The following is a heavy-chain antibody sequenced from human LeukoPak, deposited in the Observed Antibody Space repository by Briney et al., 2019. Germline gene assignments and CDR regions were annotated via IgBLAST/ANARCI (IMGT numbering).Heavy chain of an antibody. D-gene: IGHD1-26*01. CDR1: GFTFSSYA. Sequence: GGSLRLSCAVSGFTFSSYAMHWVRQAPGKGLEWVAAISYDGSNKYYADSVKGRFTISRDNSKNTLYLQMNSLRAEDTAVYYCARVWELLIDYWGQGTLVTVSS. J-gene: IGHJ4*02. V-gene: IGHV3-30-3*01. CDR3: ARVWELLIDY. CDR2: ISYDGSNK.